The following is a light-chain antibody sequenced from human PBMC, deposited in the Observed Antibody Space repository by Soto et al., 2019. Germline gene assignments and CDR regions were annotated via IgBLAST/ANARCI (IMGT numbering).Light chain of an antibody. CDR3: ATWDEVLHGVV. Sequence: QSALTQPPSASGTPGQRVYISCSGGNSNIGANPVHWYQQVPGRAPTLLIYRDNQRPSGVPDRFSGSKSGTSVSLAISGLRSDDEADYYCATWDEVLHGVVFGGGTKVTVL. CDR2: RDN. J-gene: IGLJ3*02. V-gene: IGLV1-47*01. CDR1: NSNIGANP.